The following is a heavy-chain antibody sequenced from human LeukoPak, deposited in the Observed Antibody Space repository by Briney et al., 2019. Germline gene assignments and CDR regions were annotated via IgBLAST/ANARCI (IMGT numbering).Heavy chain of an antibody. CDR1: GYTFTSYA. CDR2: INTNTGNP. Sequence: ASVKVSCKASGYTFTSYAMNWVRQAPGQGLEWMGWINTNTGNPTYAQGFTGRFVSSLDTSVSTAYLQISSLKAEDTAVYYCARDGIAAAGTVSWFDPWGQGTLVTVSS. V-gene: IGHV7-4-1*02. D-gene: IGHD6-13*01. CDR3: ARDGIAAAGTVSWFDP. J-gene: IGHJ5*02.